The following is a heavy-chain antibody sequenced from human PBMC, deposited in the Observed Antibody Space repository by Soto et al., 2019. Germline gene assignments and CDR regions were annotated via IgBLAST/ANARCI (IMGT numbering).Heavy chain of an antibody. Sequence: EVQLLESGGGLVQPGGSLRLSCAASGFTFSSYAMSWVRQAPGKGLEWVSAISGSGGSTYYADSVKGRFTISRNNSKNTMYMQMTSVRAEDTAVYYCAKADRSYFDYWGQGTLVTVSS. CDR2: ISGSGGST. V-gene: IGHV3-23*01. J-gene: IGHJ4*02. CDR3: AKADRSYFDY. CDR1: GFTFSSYA.